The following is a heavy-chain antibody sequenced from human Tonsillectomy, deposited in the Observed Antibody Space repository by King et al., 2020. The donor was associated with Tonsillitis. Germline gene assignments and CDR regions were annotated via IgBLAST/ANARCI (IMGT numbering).Heavy chain of an antibody. J-gene: IGHJ4*02. V-gene: IGHV3-15*01. D-gene: IGHD6-13*01. Sequence: EVQLVESGGGLVKPGGSLRLSCAASGFTFSNAWMSWVRQAPGKGLEWVGHIKSKTDGGTTNYAAPVKGRFTISRDDSKNTLYLQMNSLKTEDTAVYYCTSGSWQRPYYFDYWGQGTLVTVSS. CDR2: IKSKTDGGTT. CDR3: TSGSWQRPYYFDY. CDR1: GFTFSNAW.